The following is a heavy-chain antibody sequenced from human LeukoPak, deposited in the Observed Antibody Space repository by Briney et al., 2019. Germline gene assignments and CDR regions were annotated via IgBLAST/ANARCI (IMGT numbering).Heavy chain of an antibody. CDR1: GLTFSSYA. Sequence: GGSLRLSCAASGLTFSSYAMHWVRQAPGKGLEWVAVISYDGSNKYYADSVKGRFTISRDNSKNTLYLQMNSLRAEDTAVYYCARDPGVLLANAFDIWGQGTMVTVSS. J-gene: IGHJ3*02. V-gene: IGHV3-30*04. CDR3: ARDPGVLLANAFDI. D-gene: IGHD3-10*01. CDR2: ISYDGSNK.